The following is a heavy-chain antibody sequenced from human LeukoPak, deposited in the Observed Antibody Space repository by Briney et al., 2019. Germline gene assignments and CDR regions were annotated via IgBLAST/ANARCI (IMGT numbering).Heavy chain of an antibody. D-gene: IGHD3-10*01. Sequence: PGGSLRLSCAAYGFSFSTYGMHWVRQAPGKGLEWVAVIWYDGSHQYYADSVKGRFTISRVMSNHTLYLQMNSLRVDDTALYYCARDLGLRYGSGTYRFDPWGQGTLVIVSS. CDR3: ARDLGLRYGSGTYRFDP. J-gene: IGHJ5*02. CDR2: IWYDGSHQ. CDR1: GFSFSTYG. V-gene: IGHV3-33*01.